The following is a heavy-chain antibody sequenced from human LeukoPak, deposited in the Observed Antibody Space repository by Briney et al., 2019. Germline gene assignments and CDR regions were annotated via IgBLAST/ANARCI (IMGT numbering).Heavy chain of an antibody. CDR2: IYTSWIT. J-gene: IGHJ3*02. Sequence: KRAETLSLTCTVAGGSISSYYWSWIRQPRGKGLEWIGRIYTSWITNYNPSLKSPVPIPVDTSTNQSYLTLSPLTASDTAVYSCAKDYTSRLGNAFDIWGQGQIVPVSS. D-gene: IGHD2-2*02. V-gene: IGHV4-4*07. CDR1: GGSISSYY. CDR3: AKDYTSRLGNAFDI.